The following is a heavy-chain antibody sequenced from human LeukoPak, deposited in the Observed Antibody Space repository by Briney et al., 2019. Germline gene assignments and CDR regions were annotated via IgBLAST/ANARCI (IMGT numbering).Heavy chain of an antibody. V-gene: IGHV3-20*04. CDR3: VREGQIQYDYYYYYYMDV. Sequence: AGGSLRLSCAASGFTSDDYGMSWVRQAPGKGLEWVSGINWNGGSTGYADSVKGRFTISRDNAKNSLYPQMNSLRAEDTALYYCVREGQIQYDYYYYYYMDVWGKGTSVTISS. D-gene: IGHD4-11*01. CDR1: GFTSDDYG. CDR2: INWNGGST. J-gene: IGHJ6*03.